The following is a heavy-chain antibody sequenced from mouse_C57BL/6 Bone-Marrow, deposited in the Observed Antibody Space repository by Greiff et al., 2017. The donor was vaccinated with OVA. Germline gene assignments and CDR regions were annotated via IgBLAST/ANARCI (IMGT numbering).Heavy chain of an antibody. Sequence: QVQLKQSGAELVRPGTSVKVSCKASGYAFTNYLIEWVKQRPGQGLEWIGVINPGSGGTNYNEKFKGKATLTADKSSSTAYMQLSSLTSEDSAVYFCARSRDYGTRGYCDVWGTGTTVTVSS. D-gene: IGHD1-1*01. V-gene: IGHV1-54*01. CDR2: INPGSGGT. CDR3: ARSRDYGTRGYCDV. CDR1: GYAFTNYL. J-gene: IGHJ1*03.